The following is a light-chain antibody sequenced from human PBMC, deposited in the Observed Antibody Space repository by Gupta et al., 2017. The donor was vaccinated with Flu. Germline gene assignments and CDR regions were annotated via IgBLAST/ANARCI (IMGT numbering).Light chain of an antibody. V-gene: IGKV3-11*01. CDR1: QSVSSY. CDR3: HQRSNWPQT. Sequence: EIVLTQSPATLSLSPGERATLSCRASQSVSSYLDWYQQKPGQAPRLLIYDASNRATGIPARVSGSGSGTDFTLTISSLEPEDFAIYYCHQRSNWPQTFGQGTKVEFK. CDR2: DAS. J-gene: IGKJ1*01.